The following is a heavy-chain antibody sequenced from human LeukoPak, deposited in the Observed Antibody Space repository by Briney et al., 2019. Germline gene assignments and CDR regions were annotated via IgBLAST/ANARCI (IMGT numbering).Heavy chain of an antibody. Sequence: SETLSLTCTVSGASISSYYWTRIWQPPGKGLEWIGYIYYSGSTNYNPSLKSRVTISVDTSKNQFSLKLSSVTAADTAVYYCARDPTHGAVDIWGQGTMVTVSS. V-gene: IGHV4-59*01. J-gene: IGHJ3*02. CDR2: IYYSGST. D-gene: IGHD4-11*01. CDR1: GASISSYY. CDR3: ARDPTHGAVDI.